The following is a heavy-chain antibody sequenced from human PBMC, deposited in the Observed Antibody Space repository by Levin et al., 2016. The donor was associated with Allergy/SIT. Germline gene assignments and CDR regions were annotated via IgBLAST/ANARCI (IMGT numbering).Heavy chain of an antibody. CDR1: GYTFTSYY. V-gene: IGHV1-46*01. CDR3: ARARYDFWSGYLDAFDI. D-gene: IGHD3-3*01. Sequence: ASVKVSCKASGYTFTSYYMHWVRQAPGQGLEWMGIINPSGGSTSYAQKFQGRVTMTRDTSTSTVYMELSSLRSEDTAVYYCARARYDFWSGYLDAFDIWGQGTMVTVSS. CDR2: INPSGGST. J-gene: IGHJ3*02.